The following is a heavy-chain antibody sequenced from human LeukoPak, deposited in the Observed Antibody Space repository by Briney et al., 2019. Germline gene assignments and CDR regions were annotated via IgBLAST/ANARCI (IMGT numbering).Heavy chain of an antibody. Sequence: GGSLRLSCATSGFTFDNYRMSWVRQAPGKGLEWVSTVNADGGNTYYADSVKGRFTISRDNSKSTLILQMNSLRVEDTALYYCTKRVKYGGTWDHFADWGQGTLVTVSS. CDR3: TKRVKYGGTWDHFAD. CDR1: GFTFDNYR. D-gene: IGHD1-26*01. V-gene: IGHV3-23*01. CDR2: VNADGGNT. J-gene: IGHJ4*02.